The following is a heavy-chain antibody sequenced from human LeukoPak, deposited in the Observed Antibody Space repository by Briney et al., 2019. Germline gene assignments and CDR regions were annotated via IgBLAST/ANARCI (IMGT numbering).Heavy chain of an antibody. CDR3: VRGMGVSMLYYFDY. Sequence: GGSLRLSCAASGFTFSRYGMHWVRQAPGKGLEWVAFIRYDGSNKYYADSVKGRFTISRDNSKNTLYLQMNSLRTEDTAVYYCVRGMGVSMLYYFDYWGQGTLVTVSS. CDR2: IRYDGSNK. CDR1: GFTFSRYG. J-gene: IGHJ4*02. V-gene: IGHV3-30*02. D-gene: IGHD3-10*01.